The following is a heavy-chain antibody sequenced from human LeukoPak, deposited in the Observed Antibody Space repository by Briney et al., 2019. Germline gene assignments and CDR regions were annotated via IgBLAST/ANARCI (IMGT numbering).Heavy chain of an antibody. D-gene: IGHD6-19*01. CDR2: ISGSGGST. Sequence: GGSLRLSCAASGFTFSSYAMSWVRQAPGKGLEWVSAISGSGGSTYYADSVKGRFTISRDNSKNTLYLQMNSLRAEDTAVYYCAKSSGGAVAGNDAFDIWGQGTMVTVSS. CDR1: GFTFSSYA. J-gene: IGHJ3*02. V-gene: IGHV3-23*01. CDR3: AKSSGGAVAGNDAFDI.